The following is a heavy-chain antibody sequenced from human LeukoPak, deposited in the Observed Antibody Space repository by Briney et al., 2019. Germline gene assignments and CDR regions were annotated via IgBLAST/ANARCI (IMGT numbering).Heavy chain of an antibody. CDR2: ISSSGT. J-gene: IGHJ6*04. D-gene: IGHD4-17*01. V-gene: IGHV4-59*08. CDR1: GDSLSDNY. Sequence: SETLSLTCTVSGDSLSDNYWGWIRQPPGKGLECVGYISSSGTAYNPSLKSGLTISKDTSKSQFSLTLSSVTAADTAVYYCARHVYGKGMYVWGKGTTVTVSS. CDR3: ARHVYGKGMYV.